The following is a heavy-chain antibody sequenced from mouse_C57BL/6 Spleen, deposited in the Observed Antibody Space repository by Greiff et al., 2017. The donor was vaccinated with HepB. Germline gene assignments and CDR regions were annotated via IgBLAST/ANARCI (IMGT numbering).Heavy chain of an antibody. CDR1: GYTFTSYW. Sequence: VKLQQPGAELVMPGASVKLSCKASGYTFTSYWMHWVKQRPGQGLEWIGEIDPSDSYTNYNQKFKGKSTLTVDKSSSTAYMQLSSLTSEDSAVHYCARFYYGSSYGYFDVWGTGTTVTVSS. J-gene: IGHJ1*03. CDR2: IDPSDSYT. CDR3: ARFYYGSSYGYFDV. D-gene: IGHD1-1*01. V-gene: IGHV1-69*01.